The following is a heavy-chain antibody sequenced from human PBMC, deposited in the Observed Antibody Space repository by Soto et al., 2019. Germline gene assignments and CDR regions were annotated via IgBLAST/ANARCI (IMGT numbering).Heavy chain of an antibody. V-gene: IGHV4-34*01. D-gene: IGHD6-13*01. CDR3: ARAKIAAAGRAFDI. CDR1: GGSFSGYY. J-gene: IGHJ3*02. CDR2: INHSGST. Sequence: SETLSLTCAVYGGSFSGYYWSWIRQPPGKGLEWIGEINHSGSTNYNPSLKSRVTISVDTSKNQFSLKLSSVTAADTAVYYCARAKIAAAGRAFDIWGQGTMVT.